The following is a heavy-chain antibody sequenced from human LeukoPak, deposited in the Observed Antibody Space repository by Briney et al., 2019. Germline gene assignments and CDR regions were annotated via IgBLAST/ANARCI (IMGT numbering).Heavy chain of an antibody. CDR1: GFTFSSYS. CDR2: ISSSSSYI. Sequence: GGSLRLSCAASGFTFSSYSMNWVRQAPGKGLEWASSISSSSSYIYYADSVKGRFTISRDNAKNSLYLQMNSLRAEDTAVYYCARARYGDYYYFDYWGQGTLVTVSS. CDR3: ARARYGDYYYFDY. J-gene: IGHJ4*02. V-gene: IGHV3-21*01. D-gene: IGHD4-17*01.